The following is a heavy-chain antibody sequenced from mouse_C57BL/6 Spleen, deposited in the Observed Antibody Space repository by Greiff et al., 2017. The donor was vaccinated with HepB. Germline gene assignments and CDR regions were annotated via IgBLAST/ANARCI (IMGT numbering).Heavy chain of an antibody. V-gene: IGHV7-3*01. CDR1: GFTFTDYY. Sequence: DVMLVESGGGLVQPGGSLSLSCAASGFTFTDYYMSWVRQPPGKALEWLGFIRNKANGYTTEYSASVKGRFTISRDNSQGILYLQMYALRAEDSATYYCARYQSAQATFACWGQGTLVTVSA. CDR3: ARYQSAQATFAC. J-gene: IGHJ3*01. D-gene: IGHD3-2*02. CDR2: IRNKANGYTT.